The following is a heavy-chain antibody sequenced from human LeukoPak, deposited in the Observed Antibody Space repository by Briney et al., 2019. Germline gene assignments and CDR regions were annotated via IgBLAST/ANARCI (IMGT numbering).Heavy chain of an antibody. Sequence: PSETPSLTCTVSRYSISSGYYWGWIRQPPGKGLEWIGSIYHSGSTYYNPSLKSRVTISVDTSKNQFSLKLSSVTAADTAVYYCARGDSKVQLWFDAFDIWGQGTMVTVSS. CDR1: RYSISSGYY. V-gene: IGHV4-38-2*02. J-gene: IGHJ3*02. D-gene: IGHD5-18*01. CDR2: IYHSGST. CDR3: ARGDSKVQLWFDAFDI.